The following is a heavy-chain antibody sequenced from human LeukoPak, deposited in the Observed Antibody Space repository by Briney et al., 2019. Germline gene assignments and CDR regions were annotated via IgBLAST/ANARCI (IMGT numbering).Heavy chain of an antibody. CDR3: ARLGLSVPPNGFDI. J-gene: IGHJ3*02. D-gene: IGHD2-2*01. Sequence: SVKVSCKASGGTFSNHGFTWVRQAPGQGLEWMGRIIPILGIANYAQKLQGSVTITADKSTSTAYMELSSLRSEDTAVYYCARLGLSVPPNGFDIWGQGTMVTVSS. CDR2: IIPILGIA. V-gene: IGHV1-69*04. CDR1: GGTFSNHG.